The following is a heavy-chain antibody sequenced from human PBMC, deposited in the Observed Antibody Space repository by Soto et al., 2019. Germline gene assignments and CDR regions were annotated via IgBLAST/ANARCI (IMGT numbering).Heavy chain of an antibody. D-gene: IGHD3-10*01. J-gene: IGHJ5*02. CDR2: IYWDDDK. CDR1: GFSLSTTGVG. CDR3: AQRISDYGLGRERANHCAP. V-gene: IGHV2-5*02. Sequence: QITLKESGPTLVRPTQTLTLTCTFSGFSLSTTGVGVGWIRQPPGKALEWLALIYWDDDKRYSPALKSRRSITKDASKNEAILTMTNMHPVDTATYSCAQRISDYGLGRERANHCAPCGQGSLVTASS.